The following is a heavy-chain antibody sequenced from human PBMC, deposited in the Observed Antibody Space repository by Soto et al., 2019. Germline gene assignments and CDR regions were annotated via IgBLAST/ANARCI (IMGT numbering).Heavy chain of an antibody. J-gene: IGHJ4*02. D-gene: IGHD2-15*01. CDR1: GFTFSSYG. Sequence: EVQLLESGGGLVQPGGSLRLSCAASGFTFSSYGMSWVRQAPGKGLEWVSAISGSGGSTNYADSVKGRFTISRDNSKNTLYLQMNSLRDEDTAVYYCATPRGGYCSGRSCYVIDYWGQGTLVTVSS. CDR3: ATPRGGYCSGRSCYVIDY. V-gene: IGHV3-23*01. CDR2: ISGSGGST.